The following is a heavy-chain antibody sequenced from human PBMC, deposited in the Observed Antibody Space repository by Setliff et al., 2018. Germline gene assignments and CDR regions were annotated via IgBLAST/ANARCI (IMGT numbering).Heavy chain of an antibody. CDR1: GGSISRGSYD. CDR2: IYTSGST. D-gene: IGHD5-18*01. V-gene: IGHV4-61*02. Sequence: PSETLSLTCTVSGGSISRGSYDWSWIRQTAGKGLEWIGRIYTSGSTNYNPSLKSRVTISVDTSKNQFSLKLSSVTAADTAVYYCARGGHSYGLGGFPLDYWGQGTLVTVSS. J-gene: IGHJ4*02. CDR3: ARGGHSYGLGGFPLDY.